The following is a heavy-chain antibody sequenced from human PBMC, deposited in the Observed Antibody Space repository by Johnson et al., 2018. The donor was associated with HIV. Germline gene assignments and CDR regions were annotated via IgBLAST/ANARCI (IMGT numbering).Heavy chain of an antibody. J-gene: IGHJ3*01. CDR2: ISYDGSKK. CDR1: GFTFSSYA. D-gene: IGHD6-19*01. Sequence: QMQLVESGGGLVQPGGSLRLSCAASGFTFSSYAMYWVRQAPGKGLEWVAVISYDGSKKYHADSVKGRFTISRDNSKSTLYLQMTSLRVEDTAVYYCARGGGSDWYNAFDLWGRGTMVTVSS. CDR3: ARGGGSDWYNAFDL. V-gene: IGHV3-30*04.